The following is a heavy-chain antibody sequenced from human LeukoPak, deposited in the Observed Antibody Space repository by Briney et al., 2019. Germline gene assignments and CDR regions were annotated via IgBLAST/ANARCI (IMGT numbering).Heavy chain of an antibody. CDR1: GYTFTGYY. CDR2: INPNSGGT. J-gene: IGHJ4*02. D-gene: IGHD3-9*01. V-gene: IGHV1-2*02. Sequence: GASVKVSCKASGYTFTGYYMHWVRQAPGQGLAWMGWINPNSGGTNYAQKFQGRVTMTRDTPISTAYMELSRLRSDDTAVYYCARAGFDILTGYYSTAFDYWGQGTLVTVSS. CDR3: ARAGFDILTGYYSTAFDY.